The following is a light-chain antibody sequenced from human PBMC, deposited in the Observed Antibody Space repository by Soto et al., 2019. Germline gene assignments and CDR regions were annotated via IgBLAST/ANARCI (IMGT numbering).Light chain of an antibody. J-gene: IGKJ2*01. V-gene: IGKV1-5*03. CDR2: EAS. Sequence: DIQMTQSPSTLSASTGDSVTITCRASQSVDDWLAWYQQTPGRAPKLLVYEASNLEDGVPSKFSGGGSGTQFTLTINNLQPDDFVTYFCQQYSSFPYSFGQGNKREI. CDR1: QSVDDW. CDR3: QQYSSFPYS.